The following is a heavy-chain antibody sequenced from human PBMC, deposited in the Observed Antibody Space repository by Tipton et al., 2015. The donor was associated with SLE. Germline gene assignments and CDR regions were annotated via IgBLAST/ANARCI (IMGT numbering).Heavy chain of an antibody. CDR1: GGSISSYY. V-gene: IGHV4-59*07. J-gene: IGHJ4*02. CDR2: IYYSGST. CDR3: ARGEGQWLVRGSFDY. D-gene: IGHD6-19*01. Sequence: TLSLTCTVSGGSISSYYWSWFRQPPGKGLEWSVYIYYSGSTNYNPSLKSRVTISVDTSKNQFSLKLSSVTAADTAVYYCARGEGQWLVRGSFDYWGQGTLVTVSS.